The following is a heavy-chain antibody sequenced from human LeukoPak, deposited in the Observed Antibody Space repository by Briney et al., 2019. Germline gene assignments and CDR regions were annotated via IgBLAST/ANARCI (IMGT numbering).Heavy chain of an antibody. D-gene: IGHD3-22*01. J-gene: IGHJ4*02. CDR3: ARGHTYYYDSSGYSGPLFDY. V-gene: IGHV1-18*01. CDR1: GYTFTSYG. CDR2: ISAYNGNT. Sequence: ASVKVSFKASGYTFTSYGISWVRQAPGQGLAWMGWISAYNGNTNYAQKLQGRVTMTTDTSTSTAYMELRSLRSDDTAVYYCARGHTYYYDSSGYSGPLFDYWGQGTLVTVSS.